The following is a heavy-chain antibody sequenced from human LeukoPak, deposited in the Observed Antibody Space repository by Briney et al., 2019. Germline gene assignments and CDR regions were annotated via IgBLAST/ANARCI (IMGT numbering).Heavy chain of an antibody. CDR2: ISYDGSNK. Sequence: GGSLRFSCAASGFTFSSYGMHWVRRAPGKGLEWVAVISYDGSNKYYADSVKGRFTISRDNSKNTLYLQMNSLRAEDTAVYYCAKDWNAAQNPYDSSGQHWGQGTLVTVSS. CDR3: AKDWNAAQNPYDSSGQH. CDR1: GFTFSSYG. D-gene: IGHD3-22*01. J-gene: IGHJ1*01. V-gene: IGHV3-30*18.